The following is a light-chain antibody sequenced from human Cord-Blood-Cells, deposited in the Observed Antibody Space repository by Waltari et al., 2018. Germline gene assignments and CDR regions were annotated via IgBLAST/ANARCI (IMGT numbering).Light chain of an antibody. J-gene: IGLJ1*01. V-gene: IGLV1-44*01. CDR2: SNN. CDR3: AAWDDSLNGYV. Sequence: QSVLTQPPSASGTPGQMVTIARSGSSSNFGSNTVNWYQHRPGTPPKLLIYSNNQRPSGVPDRFSGSKSGTSASLAISGLHSEDEADYYCAAWDDSLNGYVFGTGTKVTVL. CDR1: SSNFGSNT.